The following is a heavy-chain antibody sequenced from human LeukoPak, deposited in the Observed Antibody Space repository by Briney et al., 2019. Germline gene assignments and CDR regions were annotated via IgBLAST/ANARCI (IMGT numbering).Heavy chain of an antibody. CDR3: ERDRIAAAGNYYYYGMDV. J-gene: IGHJ6*02. D-gene: IGHD6-13*01. CDR1: GVSVSSDIYY. V-gene: IGHV4-61*01. Sequence: SETLSLTCTVSGVSVSSDIYYWSWIRQPPGLGLEGSVYVNYSGSTYYSPSLKSRRTITVDTPKNQFSLQLSSVTATDTAVYYCERDRIAAAGNYYYYGMDVWGQGTTVTVSS. CDR2: VNYSGST.